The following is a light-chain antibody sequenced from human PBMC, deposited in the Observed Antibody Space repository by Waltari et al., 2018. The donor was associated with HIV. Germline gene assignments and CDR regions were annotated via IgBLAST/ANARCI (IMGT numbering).Light chain of an antibody. CDR2: RNV. CDR3: ASSDDTLSHWI. Sequence: QPKMTQAPSASKPPGQRITMSCSGGRSNIGNNFFSWYQQFPGRAPRLVIYRNVQKPPGVPGRCSVGKSGTSAFLASTGRRLEDEAAYICASSDDTLSHWIFGGGTKLTVL. CDR1: RSNIGNNF. V-gene: IGLV1-47*01. J-gene: IGLJ3*02.